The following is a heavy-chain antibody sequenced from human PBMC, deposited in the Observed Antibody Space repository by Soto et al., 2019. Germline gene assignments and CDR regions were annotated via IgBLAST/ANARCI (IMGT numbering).Heavy chain of an antibody. CDR1: GYIFTDYY. J-gene: IGHJ6*02. CDR3: AREVSRGCHYKGADV. D-gene: IGHD2-15*01. Sequence: ASVKVSCKASGYIFTDYYMHWVRQAPGQGLEWMGWINPKSGGTNYARKFQGWVTMTRDTSISTAYMELSRLRSDDTAVYYCAREVSRGCHYKGADVWGQGTTVTVSS. V-gene: IGHV1-2*04. CDR2: INPKSGGT.